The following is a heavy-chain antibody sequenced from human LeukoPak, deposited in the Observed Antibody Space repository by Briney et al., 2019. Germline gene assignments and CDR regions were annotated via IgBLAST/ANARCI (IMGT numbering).Heavy chain of an antibody. CDR1: GFTFSSYG. Sequence: PGGSLRLSCAASGFTFSSYGMHWVRQAPGKGLEWVAVIPYGGSNKYYADSVKGRFTISRDNSKNTLYLQMNSLRAEDTAVYYCAKDGGGYDYYFDYWGQGTLVTVSS. CDR2: IPYGGSNK. CDR3: AKDGGGYDYYFDY. J-gene: IGHJ4*02. V-gene: IGHV3-30*18. D-gene: IGHD5-12*01.